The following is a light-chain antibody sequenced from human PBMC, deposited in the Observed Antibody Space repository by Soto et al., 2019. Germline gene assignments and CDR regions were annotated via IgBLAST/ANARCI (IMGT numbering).Light chain of an antibody. Sequence: EIVLTQSPGTLSLSPGERATLSCRASQSVSNSHLAWHQQKPGQAPRLLIFGVSSRAAGIPDRFSGSGSRTDFTLTISRLEPEDDAVYYCQQYDKSPLNVGGGTKVEIK. CDR1: QSVSNSH. V-gene: IGKV3-20*01. J-gene: IGKJ4*01. CDR2: GVS. CDR3: QQYDKSPLN.